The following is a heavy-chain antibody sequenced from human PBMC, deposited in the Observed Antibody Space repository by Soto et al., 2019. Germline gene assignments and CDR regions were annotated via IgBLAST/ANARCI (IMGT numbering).Heavy chain of an antibody. J-gene: IGHJ5*02. D-gene: IGHD2-2*02. Sequence: EVQLLESGGGLVQPGGSLRLSCAASGFTFSSYAMSWVRQAPGKGLEWVSAISGSGGSTYYADSVKGRFTISRDNSKITLYLRMSSMRAEDTAVYYCAKAGHIVPAAIRPRRDNWCDPWGQGTLVTGSS. CDR2: ISGSGGST. V-gene: IGHV3-23*01. CDR1: GFTFSSYA. CDR3: AKAGHIVPAAIRPRRDNWCDP.